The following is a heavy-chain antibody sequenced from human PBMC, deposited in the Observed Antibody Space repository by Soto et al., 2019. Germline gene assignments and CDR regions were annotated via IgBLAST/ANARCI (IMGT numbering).Heavy chain of an antibody. J-gene: IGHJ2*01. D-gene: IGHD5-12*01. CDR3: ARDRRMATPRRSYWYFDL. CDR1: GGTFSSYA. Sequence: QVQLVQSGAEVKKPGSSVKVSCKASGGTFSSYAISWVRQAPGQGLEWMGGIIPIFGTANYAQKFQGRVTITADESTSTAYMELSSLRSEDTAVYYCARDRRMATPRRSYWYFDLWGRGTLVTVSS. V-gene: IGHV1-69*12. CDR2: IIPIFGTA.